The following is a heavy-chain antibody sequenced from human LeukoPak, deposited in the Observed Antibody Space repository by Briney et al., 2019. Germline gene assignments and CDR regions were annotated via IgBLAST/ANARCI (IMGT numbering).Heavy chain of an antibody. CDR3: AREGTGTTLGDY. Sequence: TVGGSLRLSCAASGFTFSSYSMNWVRQAPGKGLEWVSSISSSSSYIYYADSVKGRFTISRDNAKNSLYLQMNSLRAEDTAVYYCAREGTGTTLGDYWGQGTLVTVSS. J-gene: IGHJ4*02. CDR1: GFTFSSYS. V-gene: IGHV3-21*01. D-gene: IGHD1-1*01. CDR2: ISSSSSYI.